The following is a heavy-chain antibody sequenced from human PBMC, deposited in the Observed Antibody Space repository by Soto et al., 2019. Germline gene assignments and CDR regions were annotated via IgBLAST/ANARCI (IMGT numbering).Heavy chain of an antibody. CDR1: GGTFSSYT. CDR3: AGVSGYDSSGYYYYPGDY. CDR2: IIPILGIA. D-gene: IGHD3-22*01. J-gene: IGHJ4*02. V-gene: IGHV1-69*02. Sequence: QVQLVQSGAEVKKPGSSVKVSCKASGGTFSSYTISWVRQAPGQGLEWMGRIIPILGIANYAQKFQGRVTITADNSTCTAYMELSSLGSEDTAVYYCAGVSGYDSSGYYYYPGDYWGQGTLVTVSS.